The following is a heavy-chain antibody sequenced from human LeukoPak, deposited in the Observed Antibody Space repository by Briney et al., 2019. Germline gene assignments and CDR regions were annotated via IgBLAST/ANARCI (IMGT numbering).Heavy chain of an antibody. Sequence: SETLSLTCSVSGASVSSGTYYWSWIRQPPGKGLEWIGDIYYSGSTNYNPSLKSRVTISVDTSKNQFSLKLSSVTTADTAVYYCARGGYCSGGSCYWFDPWGQGTLVTVSS. CDR2: IYYSGST. D-gene: IGHD2-15*01. V-gene: IGHV4-61*01. J-gene: IGHJ5*02. CDR3: ARGGYCSGGSCYWFDP. CDR1: GASVSSGTYY.